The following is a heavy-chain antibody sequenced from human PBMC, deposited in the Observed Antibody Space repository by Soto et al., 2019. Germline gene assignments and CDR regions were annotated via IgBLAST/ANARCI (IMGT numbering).Heavy chain of an antibody. J-gene: IGHJ2*01. CDR3: ARPDFGDYWYFDL. V-gene: IGHV1-69*08. D-gene: IGHD4-17*01. CDR2: IIPALGTT. CDR1: GGPFSSHT. Sequence: QDQLVQSGAEVKKPGSSVKVSCKAFGGPFSSHTFSWVRQAPGQGLEWMGRIIPALGTTTYAQKFQGRVTITADESVTTVYMELNSLRTEVTAVYYCARPDFGDYWYFDLWGRGTLVTVSS.